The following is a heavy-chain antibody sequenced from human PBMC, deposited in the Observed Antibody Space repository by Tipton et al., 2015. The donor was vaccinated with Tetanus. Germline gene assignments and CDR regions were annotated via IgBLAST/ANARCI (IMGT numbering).Heavy chain of an antibody. J-gene: IGHJ4*02. Sequence: QLVQSGGGLVKPGGSLRLSCAASGFTLSRYTLNWVRQAPGKGLEWVSSISISSRYIYYADSVKGRFTISRDNAKNSLYLQMISLRVEHTAVYSCARGMAEASNCGGDCYSDYWGQGTLVTVSS. D-gene: IGHD2-21*02. CDR3: ARGMAEASNCGGDCYSDY. CDR2: ISISSRYI. CDR1: GFTLSRYT. V-gene: IGHV3-21*01.